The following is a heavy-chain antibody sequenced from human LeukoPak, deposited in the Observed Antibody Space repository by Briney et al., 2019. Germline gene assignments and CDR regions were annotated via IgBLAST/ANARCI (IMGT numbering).Heavy chain of an antibody. D-gene: IGHD3-22*01. CDR1: GYTFNSSY. CDR3: ARAYYESSAYRHAVYFDY. CDR2: INPSDDST. Sequence: ASVRVSCKASGYTFNSSYMHWVRQAPGQGLEWMGIINPSDDSTRYAQKFQGRVTMTKDTSTNTVYMHLSSLSSDDTAVYYCARAYYESSAYRHAVYFDYWGQGTLVTVSS. V-gene: IGHV1-46*02. J-gene: IGHJ4*02.